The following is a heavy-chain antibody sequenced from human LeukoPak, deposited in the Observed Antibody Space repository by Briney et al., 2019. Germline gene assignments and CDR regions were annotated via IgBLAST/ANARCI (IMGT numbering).Heavy chain of an antibody. D-gene: IGHD2-21*01. CDR1: GFTFSSYA. V-gene: IGHV3-30*04. CDR3: AKAPVTSCRGAYCYPFDS. CDR2: ISYDGSNK. Sequence: GGSLRLSCAASGFTFSSYAMHWVRQAPGKGLEWVAVISYDGSNKYYADSVKGRFTISRDNSKNTLYLQMNSLRAEDTAVYFCAKAPVTSCRGAYCYPFDSWGQGTLVTVSS. J-gene: IGHJ4*02.